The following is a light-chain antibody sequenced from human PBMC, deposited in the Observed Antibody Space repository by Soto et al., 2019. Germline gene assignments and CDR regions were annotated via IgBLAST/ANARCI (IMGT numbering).Light chain of an antibody. J-gene: IGLJ1*01. CDR1: SSDVGGYKY. V-gene: IGLV2-14*01. Sequence: QSLLTQPASVSGSPGQSITISCTGTSSDVGGYKYVSWYQQHPGKAPKLLIYTVSNRPSGVSNRFSGSKSGNTASLTISGLQAEDEADYYCSSYTSSSSYVFGTGT. CDR2: TVS. CDR3: SSYTSSSSYV.